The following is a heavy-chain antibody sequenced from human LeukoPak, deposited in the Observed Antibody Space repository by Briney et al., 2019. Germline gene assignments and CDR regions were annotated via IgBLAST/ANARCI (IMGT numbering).Heavy chain of an antibody. V-gene: IGHV3-30*02. D-gene: IGHD2-8*02. CDR2: IRYDGSNK. CDR1: GFTFSRYG. CDR3: TRVLV. J-gene: IGHJ4*02. Sequence: GGSLRLSCAASGFTFSRYGMHWVRQAPGKGLEWVAFIRYDGSNKYYADSVKGRFTISRDNSKNTLYLQMNSLKTEDTAVYYCTRVLVWGQGTLVTVSS.